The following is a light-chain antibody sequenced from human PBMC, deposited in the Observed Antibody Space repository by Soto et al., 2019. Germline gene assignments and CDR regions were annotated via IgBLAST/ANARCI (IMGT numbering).Light chain of an antibody. Sequence: EIVMTQSPATLSVSPGERATLSCRASQSVSDKSAWYQQQPGQAPRLLIFGASTRATGIPARFSGSGSGTEFTLTISSLQSEDFAVYYCQQYKSWPYTFGQGTKLEIK. CDR2: GAS. CDR1: QSVSDK. V-gene: IGKV3-15*01. CDR3: QQYKSWPYT. J-gene: IGKJ2*01.